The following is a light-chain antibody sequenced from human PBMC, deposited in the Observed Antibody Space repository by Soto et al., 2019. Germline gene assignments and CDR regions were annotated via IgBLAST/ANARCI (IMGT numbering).Light chain of an antibody. V-gene: IGKV4-1*01. CDR3: QQRSRWPLT. CDR1: QSVLHSSNNKTY. Sequence: DIVMTQSPDSLAVSLGERATIRCKTSQSVLHSSNNKTYLAWYQQKSGQSPKLVIYWASIRESGVPDRFSGSGSGIDFTLTISSLEPEDFAVYYCQQRSRWPLTFGGGTKVDIK. CDR2: WAS. J-gene: IGKJ4*01.